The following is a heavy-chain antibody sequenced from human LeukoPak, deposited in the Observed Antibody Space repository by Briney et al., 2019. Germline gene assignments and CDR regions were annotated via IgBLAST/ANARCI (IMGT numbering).Heavy chain of an antibody. CDR1: GYTFTTYY. D-gene: IGHD2-2*01. Sequence: ASVKVSCKASGYTFTTYYIHWVRQAPGQGLEWMGIINPSGGSTSYAQKFQGRVTMTRDMSTSTVYMELSSLRSEDTAVCYCARGYCSSTSCYFWFDPWGQGTLVTVSS. V-gene: IGHV1-46*01. J-gene: IGHJ5*02. CDR3: ARGYCSSTSCYFWFDP. CDR2: INPSGGST.